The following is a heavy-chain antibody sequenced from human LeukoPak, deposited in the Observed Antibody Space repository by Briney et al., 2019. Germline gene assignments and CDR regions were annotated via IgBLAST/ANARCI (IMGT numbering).Heavy chain of an antibody. V-gene: IGHV3-33*06. Sequence: GGSLRLSCAASGFIFSSYGMYWVRQAPGRGLEWVAVVWFDGSYKYYADSVKGRFTISGDSSKNTLYLQMSSLRVEDTAVYFCAKHRTERSSDFDYWAQGTLVTVSS. CDR1: GFIFSSYG. D-gene: IGHD1-1*01. CDR2: VWFDGSYK. CDR3: AKHRTERSSDFDY. J-gene: IGHJ4*02.